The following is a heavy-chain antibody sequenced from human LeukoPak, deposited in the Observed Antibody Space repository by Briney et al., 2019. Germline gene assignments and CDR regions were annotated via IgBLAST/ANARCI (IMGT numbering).Heavy chain of an antibody. J-gene: IGHJ4*02. Sequence: GGSLRLSCAASGFTSSSYGMHWVRQAPGKGLEWVAVISYDGSNKYYADSVKGRFTISRDNSKNTLYLQMNSLRAEDTAVYYCARGLPIVGATRVDYRGQGTLVTVSS. D-gene: IGHD1-26*01. CDR3: ARGLPIVGATRVDY. CDR1: GFTSSSYG. V-gene: IGHV3-30*03. CDR2: ISYDGSNK.